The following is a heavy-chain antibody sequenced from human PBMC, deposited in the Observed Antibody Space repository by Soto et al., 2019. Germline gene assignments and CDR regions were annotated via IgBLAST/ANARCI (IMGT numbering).Heavy chain of an antibody. CDR3: ARAVAVAADFDY. Sequence: QVQLVQSGAAEKKPGASVKVSCKASGYTFTGYAMHWVRQAPGQRLECMGWINAGNGNTKYSQKFQGRVTFTRDTSASTAYMELSSLRSEDTAVYYCARAVAVAADFDYWGQGTLVTVSS. J-gene: IGHJ4*02. CDR2: INAGNGNT. V-gene: IGHV1-3*05. CDR1: GYTFTGYA. D-gene: IGHD6-19*01.